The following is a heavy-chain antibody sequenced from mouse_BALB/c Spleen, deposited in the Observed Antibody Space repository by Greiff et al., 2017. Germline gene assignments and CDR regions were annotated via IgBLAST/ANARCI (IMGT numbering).Heavy chain of an antibody. V-gene: IGHV5-9*03. CDR2: ISSGGGNT. CDR3: ANHGYYSWFAY. D-gene: IGHD2-3*01. Sequence: EVKVVESGGGLVKPGGSLKLSCAASGFTFSSYTMSWVRQTPEKRLEWVATISSGGGNTYYPDSVKGRFTISRDNAKNNLYLQMSSLRSEDTALYYCANHGYYSWFAYWGQGTLVTVSA. CDR1: GFTFSSYT. J-gene: IGHJ3*01.